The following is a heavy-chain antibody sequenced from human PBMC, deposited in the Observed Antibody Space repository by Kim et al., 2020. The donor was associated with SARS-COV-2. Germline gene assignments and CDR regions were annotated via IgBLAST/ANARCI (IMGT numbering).Heavy chain of an antibody. CDR2: IKQDGSEK. V-gene: IGHV3-7*03. CDR3: ARDGPKYYYDSSGYFPMDV. CDR1: GFTFSRYW. J-gene: IGHJ6*02. Sequence: GGSLRLSCAASGFTFSRYWMSWVRQAPGKGLEWVANIKQDGSEKYYVDSVKGRFTISRDNAKNSLYLQMNSLRAEDTAVYYCARDGPKYYYDSSGYFPMDVWGQGTTVTVSS. D-gene: IGHD3-22*01.